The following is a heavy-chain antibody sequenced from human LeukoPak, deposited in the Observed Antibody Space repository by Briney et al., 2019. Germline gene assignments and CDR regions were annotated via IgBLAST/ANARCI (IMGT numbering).Heavy chain of an antibody. D-gene: IGHD2-15*01. J-gene: IGHJ4*02. V-gene: IGHV3-11*06. CDR3: ARDCSGGSCCDY. Sequence: PGGSLRLSCAAPGFTFSDYYISWIRPAPGKGLGWVSCISSSSSYTNYAGSVKGRFTISRDNAKNSLYLQMNSLRAEDTAVYYCARDCSGGSCCDYWGQGTLVTVSS. CDR2: ISSSSSYT. CDR1: GFTFSDYY.